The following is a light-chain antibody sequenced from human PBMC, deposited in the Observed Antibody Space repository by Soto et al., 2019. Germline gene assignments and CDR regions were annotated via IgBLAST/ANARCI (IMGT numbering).Light chain of an antibody. V-gene: IGKV1-17*01. CDR3: LQHNAFPFT. CDR2: TAS. Sequence: DIQMTQSPSSLSASVGDRVTITCRASHGIRNDLGWYQHKPGKAPKRLIYTASTLESGVTSRFSGSGSETEFTLTISTLQPEDFATYYCLQHNAFPFTFGPGTKLTFK. CDR1: HGIRND. J-gene: IGKJ3*01.